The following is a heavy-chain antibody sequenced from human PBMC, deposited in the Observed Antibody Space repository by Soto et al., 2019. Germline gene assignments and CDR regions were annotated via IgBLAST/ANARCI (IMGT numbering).Heavy chain of an antibody. Sequence: QVQLQEAGPGLVKPSQTLSLTCTVSGGSISSGGYYWSWIRQHPGKGLEWIGYIYYSGSTYYNPSLKSRVTISVDTSKNQFCLKLSSVTAADTAVYYCARDNWGGSSGYSEYYFDYWGQGTLVTVSS. CDR2: IYYSGST. V-gene: IGHV4-31*03. D-gene: IGHD3-22*01. CDR1: GGSISSGGYY. J-gene: IGHJ4*02. CDR3: ARDNWGGSSGYSEYYFDY.